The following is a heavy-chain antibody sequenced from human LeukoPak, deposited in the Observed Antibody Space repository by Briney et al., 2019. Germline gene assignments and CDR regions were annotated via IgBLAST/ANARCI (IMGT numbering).Heavy chain of an antibody. CDR1: GFSFSIYS. D-gene: IGHD3-10*01. CDR2: VSSSSGYI. J-gene: IGHJ4*02. Sequence: GGSLRLSCAASGFSFSIYSMNWVRQTPGKGLEWVSSVSSSSGYIYYADSVKGRFTISRDNSKNSLYLQMDSLRAEDTAVYYCARAYYGSGTSHFDSWGQGTLVTVPS. CDR3: ARAYYGSGTSHFDS. V-gene: IGHV3-21*01.